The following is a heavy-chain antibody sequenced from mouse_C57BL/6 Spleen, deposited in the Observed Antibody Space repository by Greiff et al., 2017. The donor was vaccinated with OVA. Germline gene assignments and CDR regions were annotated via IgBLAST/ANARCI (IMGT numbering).Heavy chain of an antibody. J-gene: IGHJ1*03. CDR3: ARCLYYYGSSYRYFDV. CDR2: INPSNGGT. CDR1: GYTFTSYW. Sequence: VKLKQPGTELVKPGASVKLSCKASGYTFTSYWMHWVKQRPGQGLEWIGNINPSNGGTNYNEKFKSKATLTVDKSSSTAYMQLSSLTSEDSAVYYCARCLYYYGSSYRYFDVWGTGTTVTVSS. D-gene: IGHD1-1*01. V-gene: IGHV1-53*01.